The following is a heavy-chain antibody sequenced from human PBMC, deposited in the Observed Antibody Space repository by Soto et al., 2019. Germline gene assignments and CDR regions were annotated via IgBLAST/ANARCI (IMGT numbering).Heavy chain of an antibody. J-gene: IGHJ4*02. CDR3: ARGGTVGATGMVDY. CDR1: GGSISSYY. CDR2: IYYSGST. Sequence: LSLTCTVSGGSISSYYWSWIRQPPGKGLEWIGYIYYSGSTNYNPSLKSRVTISVDTSKNQFSLKLSSVTAADTAVYYCARGGTVGATGMVDYWGQGTLVTVSS. D-gene: IGHD1-26*01. V-gene: IGHV4-59*01.